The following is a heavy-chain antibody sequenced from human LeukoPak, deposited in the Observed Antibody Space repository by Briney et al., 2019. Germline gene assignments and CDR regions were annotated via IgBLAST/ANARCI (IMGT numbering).Heavy chain of an antibody. V-gene: IGHV3-66*01. CDR3: AKAPSYRYYFDY. CDR1: GFTVSNNY. Sequence: GGSLRLSCAASGFTVSNNYMSWVRQAPGKALEWVSIIYNSGSTYYADSVKGRFTISRDNSKNTLYLQMNSLRAEDTAVYYCAKAPSYRYYFDYWGQGTLVTVSS. J-gene: IGHJ4*02. D-gene: IGHD1-26*01. CDR2: IYNSGST.